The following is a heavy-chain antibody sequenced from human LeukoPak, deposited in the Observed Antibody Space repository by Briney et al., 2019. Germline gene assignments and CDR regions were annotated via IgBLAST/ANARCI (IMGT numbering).Heavy chain of an antibody. Sequence: GASVKVSCKASGYTFTSYYMHWVRQAPGQGLEWMGIINPSAGTTTYAQKFQSRVTMTSDMSTSTVYMELRSLRSDDTAVYYCARGLEWLTRRHTWFDPWGQGTLVTVSS. J-gene: IGHJ5*02. CDR3: ARGLEWLTRRHTWFDP. CDR2: INPSAGTT. V-gene: IGHV1-46*01. CDR1: GYTFTSYY. D-gene: IGHD3-3*01.